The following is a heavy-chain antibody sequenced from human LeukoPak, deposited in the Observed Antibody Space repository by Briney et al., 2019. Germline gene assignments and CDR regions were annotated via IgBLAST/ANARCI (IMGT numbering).Heavy chain of an antibody. D-gene: IGHD6-25*01. CDR1: GGSVNSRSDY. CDR3: ARVARGADY. Sequence: SETLSLTCTVSGGSVNSRSDYWAWIRQPPGKGLEWIGYIYYSGSTNYNPSLKSRVTISVDTSKNQFSLKLSSVTAADTAVYYCARVARGADYWGQGTLVTVSS. CDR2: IYYSGST. V-gene: IGHV4-61*01. J-gene: IGHJ4*02.